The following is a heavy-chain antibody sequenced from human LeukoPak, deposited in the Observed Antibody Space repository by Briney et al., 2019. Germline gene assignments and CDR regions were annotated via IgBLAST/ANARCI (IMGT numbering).Heavy chain of an antibody. CDR3: AREIVAGLGVSFDI. D-gene: IGHD5-12*01. CDR1: GGSFSGYH. V-gene: IGHV4-34*01. CDR2: INRYGNT. J-gene: IGHJ3*02. Sequence: SETLSLTCAVYGGSFSGYHWSWIRQPPGRGLEWIGEINRYGNTNYNPSLKSRVTISLDTSKNRFSLTLTSITAADTAVYYCAREIVAGLGVSFDIWGQGTMVTVSS.